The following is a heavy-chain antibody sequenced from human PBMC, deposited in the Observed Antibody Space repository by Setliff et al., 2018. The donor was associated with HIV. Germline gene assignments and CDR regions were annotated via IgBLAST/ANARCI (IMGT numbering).Heavy chain of an antibody. V-gene: IGHV4-31*03. CDR3: ARCSVGWSREENPRPDGAFHI. Sequence: SETLSLTCSVSGDSISSGGHYWSWIRQSPGKGLEWIGYIHYSGSTYFNPSLKSRVSISTDTSKNQFSLKLTSVTAADTAVYYCARCSVGWSREENPRPDGAFHIWGQGTMVTVSS. D-gene: IGHD3-3*01. CDR2: IHYSGST. CDR1: GDSISSGGHY. J-gene: IGHJ3*02.